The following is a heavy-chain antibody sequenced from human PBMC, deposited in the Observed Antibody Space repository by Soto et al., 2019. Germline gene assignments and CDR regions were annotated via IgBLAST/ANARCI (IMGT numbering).Heavy chain of an antibody. CDR1: EFTFRIFA. D-gene: IGHD1-26*01. CDR3: ARGDREDIEEVVGVRPGEYSMDV. V-gene: IGHV3-30-3*01. J-gene: IGHJ6*02. Sequence: QVHLVESGGGVVQPGSSLRLSCAASEFTFRIFAMHWLRQSPGKGLEWVAVISYDGSRKADSVKGRFTVSRDNSWNTLYLQMNSLRAVDTAIYYCARGDREDIEEVVGVRPGEYSMDVWGQGTTVTVSS. CDR2: ISYDGSRK.